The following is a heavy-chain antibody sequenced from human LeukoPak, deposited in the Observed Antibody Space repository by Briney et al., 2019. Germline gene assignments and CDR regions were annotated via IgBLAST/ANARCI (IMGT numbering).Heavy chain of an antibody. D-gene: IGHD5-18*01. V-gene: IGHV4-39*07. J-gene: IGHJ4*02. CDR3: ARDIGYSYDGMAD. Sequence: PSETLSLTCSVSGASISSSSYYWGWIRQPPGKGLEWIGSIYYSGSTYYNPSLKSRVTISVDTSMNQFSLKLSSVTAADTAVYYCARDIGYSYDGMADWGQGTLVTVSS. CDR1: GASISSSSYY. CDR2: IYYSGST.